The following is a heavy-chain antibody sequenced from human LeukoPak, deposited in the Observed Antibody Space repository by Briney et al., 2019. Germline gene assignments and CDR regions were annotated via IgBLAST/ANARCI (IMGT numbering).Heavy chain of an antibody. CDR3: AKVSVQYSSSSDAFDY. Sequence: GRSLTLSCAASGFSFNTYGMHWVRQAPGKGLEWVAPIWYDGTITYYADSVKGRFTIFRDNSKNTLYLQLTSLRAEDTAMYYCAKVSVQYSSSSDAFDYWGHGTPVTVSS. CDR1: GFSFNTYG. J-gene: IGHJ4*01. V-gene: IGHV3-33*03. CDR2: IWYDGTIT. D-gene: IGHD4-11*01.